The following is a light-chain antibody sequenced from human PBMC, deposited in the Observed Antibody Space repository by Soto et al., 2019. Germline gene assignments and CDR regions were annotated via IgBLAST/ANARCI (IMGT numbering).Light chain of an antibody. V-gene: IGLV1-40*01. CDR3: QSYDSSLSGNAV. J-gene: IGLJ7*01. Sequence: QSALTQPPSVSGAPGQRVTISCTGSSSNIGAGYDVHWYQQLPGTAPKLLIYGNSNRPSGVPDRFSGSKSGTSASLAITGLQAEDEADYYCQSYDSSLSGNAVFGGGTQLTVL. CDR1: SSNIGAGYD. CDR2: GNS.